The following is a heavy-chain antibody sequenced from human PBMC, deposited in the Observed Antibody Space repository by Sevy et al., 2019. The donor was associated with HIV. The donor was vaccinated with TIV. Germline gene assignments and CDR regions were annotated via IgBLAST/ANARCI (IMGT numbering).Heavy chain of an antibody. CDR3: ATLDFWSDYPLYGMDV. CDR1: GYTLSKLS. V-gene: IGHV1-24*01. Sequence: ASVKVSCMVSGYTLSKLSMHWVRQAPGKGPEWMGGLDPEDGETIYEQKFQGRVTMTEDTSKDTAYMELSSLRSEDTAVYYCATLDFWSDYPLYGMDVWGQGTTVTVSS. J-gene: IGHJ6*02. D-gene: IGHD3-3*01. CDR2: LDPEDGET.